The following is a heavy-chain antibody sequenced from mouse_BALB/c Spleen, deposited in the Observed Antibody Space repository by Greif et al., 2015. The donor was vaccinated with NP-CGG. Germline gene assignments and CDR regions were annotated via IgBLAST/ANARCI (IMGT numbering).Heavy chain of an antibody. V-gene: IGHV5-6-5*01. CDR1: GFTFSSYA. D-gene: IGHD1-1*01. J-gene: IGHJ3*01. CDR3: ARDGSPFAY. CDR2: ISSGGST. Sequence: EVKLMESGGGLVKPGGSLKLSCAASGFTFSSYAMSWVRQTPEKRLEWAASISSGGSTYYPDSVKGRFTISRDNARNILYLQMSSLRSEDTAMYYCARDGSPFAYWGQGTLVTVSA.